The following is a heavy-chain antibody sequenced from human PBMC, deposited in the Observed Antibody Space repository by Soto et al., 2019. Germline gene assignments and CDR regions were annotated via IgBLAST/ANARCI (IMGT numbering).Heavy chain of an antibody. CDR1: GGSISSYD. J-gene: IGHJ6*02. CDR2: IYYSGST. V-gene: IGHV4-59*01. D-gene: IGHD4-4*01. Sequence: PSETQSLTCTVSGGSISSYDWSWIRQPPGKGLEWIGYIYYSGSTNYNPSLKSRVTISVDTSKNQFSLKLSSVTAADAAVYYCARVTVTTSVDIYYYGMDVWGQGTTVTVSS. CDR3: ARVTVTTSVDIYYYGMDV.